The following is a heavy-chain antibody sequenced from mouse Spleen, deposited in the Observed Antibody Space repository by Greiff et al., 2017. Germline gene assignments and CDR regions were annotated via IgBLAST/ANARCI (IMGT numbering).Heavy chain of an antibody. D-gene: IGHD1-1*01. CDR2: INPYNGGT. Sequence: VQLQQSGPVLVKPGASVKMSCKASGYTFTDYYMNWVKQSHGKSLEWIGVINPYNGGTSYNQKFKGKATLTVDKSSSTAYMELNSLTSEDSAVYYCARAYYGSSPNWYFDVWGAGTTVTVSS. V-gene: IGHV1-19*01. J-gene: IGHJ1*01. CDR3: ARAYYGSSPNWYFDV. CDR1: GYTFTDYY.